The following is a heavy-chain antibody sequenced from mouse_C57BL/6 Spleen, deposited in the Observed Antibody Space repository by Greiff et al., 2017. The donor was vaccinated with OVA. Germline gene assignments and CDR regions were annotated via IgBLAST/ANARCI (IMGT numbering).Heavy chain of an antibody. J-gene: IGHJ2*01. D-gene: IGHD1-1*01. CDR1: GYAFSSSW. CDR3: ARPDYYGSSERDY. CDR2: IYPGDGDT. V-gene: IGHV1-82*01. Sequence: QVQLQQSGPELVKPGASVQISCTASGYAFSSSWMNWVKQRPGKGLEWIGRIYPGDGDTNYNGKFKGKATLTADKSSSTAYMQLSSPTSEDSAVYFCARPDYYGSSERDYWGQGTTLTVSS.